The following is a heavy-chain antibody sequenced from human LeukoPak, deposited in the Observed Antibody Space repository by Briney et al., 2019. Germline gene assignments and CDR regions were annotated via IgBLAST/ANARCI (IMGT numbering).Heavy chain of an antibody. D-gene: IGHD1-1*01. V-gene: IGHV4-31*03. CDR2: IYYSGHT. CDR1: GASISSEGYY. Sequence: SETLSLTCTVSGASISSEGYYWSWVRQHPGEGLELIGFIYYSGHTYYNPSLKSRVSISLDASKSQISLKLSSATAADTAIYYCATIRTGANWYDPWGQGTLVTVSS. J-gene: IGHJ5*02. CDR3: ATIRTGANWYDP.